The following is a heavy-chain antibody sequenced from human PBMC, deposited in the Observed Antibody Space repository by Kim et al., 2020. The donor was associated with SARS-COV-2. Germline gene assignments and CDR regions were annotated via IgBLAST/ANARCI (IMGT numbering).Heavy chain of an antibody. J-gene: IGHJ6*03. D-gene: IGHD3-9*01. CDR1: GFTFSNYA. Sequence: GGSLRLSCAASGFTFSNYAMSWVRQAPGKGLEWVSGIGGTGSSSFYADSVKGRFTISRDNSKNTLYLQMNTLRAEDTAVYYCATGTGPGLIGYSYYYYY. CDR3: ATGTGPGLIGYSYYYYY. V-gene: IGHV3-23*01. CDR2: IGGTGSSS.